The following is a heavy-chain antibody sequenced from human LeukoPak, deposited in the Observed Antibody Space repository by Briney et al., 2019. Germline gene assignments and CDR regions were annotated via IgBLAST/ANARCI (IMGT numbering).Heavy chain of an antibody. V-gene: IGHV3-7*01. J-gene: IGHJ4*02. CDR2: IKQYGSEK. Sequence: GGSLRLSCAASGFTFSSYWMSWVRQAPGKGLEWVANIKQYGSEKYYVDSVKGRFTISRDNAKNSLYLQMNSLRAEDTAVYYCARVSRDYYHSSGYYPSKYFDHWGQGTLVTVSS. D-gene: IGHD3-22*01. CDR3: ARVSRDYYHSSGYYPSKYFDH. CDR1: GFTFSSYW.